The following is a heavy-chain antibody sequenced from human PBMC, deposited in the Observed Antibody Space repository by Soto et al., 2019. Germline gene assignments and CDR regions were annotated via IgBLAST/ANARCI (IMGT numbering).Heavy chain of an antibody. CDR3: VRDQVAGILDY. CDR1: GESLSSHA. CDR2: INAGNGNT. V-gene: IGHV1-3*01. Sequence: AKVSCKACGESLSSHALHWARQAPGQSLEWMGWINAGNGNTKYSEKLQGRVTITRDTSASTVYMELSSLKSEDTAVYYCVRDQVAGILDYWGQGTLVTVSS. J-gene: IGHJ4*02. D-gene: IGHD2-15*01.